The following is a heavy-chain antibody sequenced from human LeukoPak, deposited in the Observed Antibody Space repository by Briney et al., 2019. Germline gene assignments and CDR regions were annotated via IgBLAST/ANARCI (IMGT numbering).Heavy chain of an antibody. Sequence: GGPLRLSCAASGFTFNSFGMHWVRQAPGKGLEWVAVISYDGSNKYFADCVEGRFTISRDNSKNTLYLQMNSLRAEDTAVYYCAKDYDSSGWAAFDIWGQGTMVTVSS. D-gene: IGHD3-22*01. CDR2: ISYDGSNK. J-gene: IGHJ3*02. CDR1: GFTFNSFG. V-gene: IGHV3-30*18. CDR3: AKDYDSSGWAAFDI.